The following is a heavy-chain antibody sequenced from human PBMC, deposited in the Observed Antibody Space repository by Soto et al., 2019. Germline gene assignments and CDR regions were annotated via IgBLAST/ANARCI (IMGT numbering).Heavy chain of an antibody. Sequence: PSETLSLTCAVYGGSFSGYYWSWIRQPPGKGLEWIGEINHSGSTDYNPSLKSRVTISVDTSKNQFSLKLSSVTAADTAVYYCARGQTVVVPVFDYWGQGTLVTVSS. CDR2: INHSGST. D-gene: IGHD2-2*01. CDR3: ARGQTVVVPVFDY. CDR1: GGSFSGYY. V-gene: IGHV4-34*01. J-gene: IGHJ4*02.